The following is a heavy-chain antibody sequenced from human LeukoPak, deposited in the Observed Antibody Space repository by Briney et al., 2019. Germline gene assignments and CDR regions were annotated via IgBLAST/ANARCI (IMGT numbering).Heavy chain of an antibody. CDR3: YYYDSSGFYPQTKIDY. D-gene: IGHD3-22*01. CDR1: GFSFSTYS. J-gene: IGHJ4*02. V-gene: IGHV3-23*01. CDR2: ITGSGANT. Sequence: GGSLTLSCAGSGFSFSTYSMNWVRQAPGKGLEWVSGITGSGANTYYADSVKGRFTISRDNSKDTLYLRMNSLRAEDTAVYYCYYYDSSGFYPQTKIDYWGQGTLVTVSS.